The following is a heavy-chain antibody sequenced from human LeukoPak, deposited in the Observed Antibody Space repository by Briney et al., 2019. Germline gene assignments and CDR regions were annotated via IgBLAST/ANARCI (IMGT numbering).Heavy chain of an antibody. D-gene: IGHD5-18*01. CDR3: AKEDTATSHDYYYGMDV. Sequence: GGSLRLSCAASGFTFDDYAMHWVRQAPGKGLEWVSGISWNSGSIGYADSVKGRFTISRDNAKSSPYLQMNSLRAEDTALYYCAKEDTATSHDYYYGMDVWGQGTTVTVSS. CDR1: GFTFDDYA. V-gene: IGHV3-9*01. J-gene: IGHJ6*02. CDR2: ISWNSGSI.